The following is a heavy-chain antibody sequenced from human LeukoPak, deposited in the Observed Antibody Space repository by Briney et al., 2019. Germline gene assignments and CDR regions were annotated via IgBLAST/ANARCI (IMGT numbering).Heavy chain of an antibody. CDR3: ARAGRVGATGYFDY. V-gene: IGHV4-59*12. D-gene: IGHD1-26*01. Sequence: PSETLSLTCTVSGDSISSYYWSWIRRPPGKGLEWIGDIYYSGSTTYSPSLKSRVTISVDTSKNQFSLKLSSVTAADTAVYYCARAGRVGATGYFDYWGQGTLVTVSS. CDR2: IYYSGST. J-gene: IGHJ4*02. CDR1: GDSISSYY.